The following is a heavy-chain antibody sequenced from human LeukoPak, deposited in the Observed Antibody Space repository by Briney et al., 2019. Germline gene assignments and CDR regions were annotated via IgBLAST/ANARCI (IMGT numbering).Heavy chain of an antibody. CDR3: ARAIRYYDFWSGYYPDDAFDI. CDR2: XSSSSSYI. V-gene: IGHV3-21*01. D-gene: IGHD3-3*01. Sequence: XMXWXRLAPXKGXEWVSSXSSSSSYIYYADSVKGRFTISRDNAKNSLYLQMNSLRAEDTAVHYCARAIRYYDFWSGYYPDDAFDIWDQGTMVTVSS. J-gene: IGHJ3*02. CDR1: X.